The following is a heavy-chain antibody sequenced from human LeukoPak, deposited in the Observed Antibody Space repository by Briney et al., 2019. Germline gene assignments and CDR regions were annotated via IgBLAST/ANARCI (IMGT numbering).Heavy chain of an antibody. J-gene: IGHJ4*02. Sequence: QAGGSLRLSCAASGFTFSSYGMHWVRQPPGKGLEWVGFVSYDGSKKFYADFVKGRFSISRDNSKNTLYVQMNSLGAEDTALYYCAKLGFDSSGPHSLVDYWGQGTPVTVSS. V-gene: IGHV3-30*18. CDR1: GFTFSSYG. CDR2: VSYDGSKK. CDR3: AKLGFDSSGPHSLVDY. D-gene: IGHD3-22*01.